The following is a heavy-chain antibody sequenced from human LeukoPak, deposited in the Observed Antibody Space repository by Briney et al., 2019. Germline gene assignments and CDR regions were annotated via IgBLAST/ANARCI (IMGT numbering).Heavy chain of an antibody. D-gene: IGHD6-19*01. Sequence: PGRSLRLPCVPSGFTLGHSAIHWVQPGPGQGLEGVSGTSWNSGNIDYTDSVKGRFTISRDNAKNTLYLQMNSLRAEDTALYYCAKNGDAVAGPFAYWGQGTLVTVSS. CDR2: TSWNSGNI. CDR1: GFTLGHSA. V-gene: IGHV3-9*01. CDR3: AKNGDAVAGPFAY. J-gene: IGHJ4*02.